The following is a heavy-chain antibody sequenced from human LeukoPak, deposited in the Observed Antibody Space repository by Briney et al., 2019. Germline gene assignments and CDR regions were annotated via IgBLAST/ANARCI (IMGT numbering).Heavy chain of an antibody. Sequence: SQTLSLTCTVSGGSISSGGYYWSWIRQHPGKGLEWIGYIYYSGSTYYNPSLKSRVTISVDTSKNQFSLKLCSVTAADTAVYYCARGCGGDCYSIIHDAFDIWGQGTMVTVSS. CDR3: ARGCGGDCYSIIHDAFDI. CDR1: GGSISSGGYY. CDR2: IYYSGST. J-gene: IGHJ3*02. V-gene: IGHV4-31*03. D-gene: IGHD2-21*02.